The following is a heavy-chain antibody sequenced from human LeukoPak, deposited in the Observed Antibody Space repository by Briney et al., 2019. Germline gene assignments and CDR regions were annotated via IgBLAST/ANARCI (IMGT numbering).Heavy chain of an antibody. D-gene: IGHD2-21*02. J-gene: IGHJ4*02. CDR2: IYHSGDT. CDR1: GGSISSTHW. CDR3: ARTSLEVTAIFDY. Sequence: SGTLSLTCTVSGGSISSTHWWSWLRQPPEKGLEWIGEIYHSGDTNYNPSLKSRVTISLDKSKNQFSLKLNSVTAADTAVYYCARTSLEVTAIFDYWGQGTLVTVSS. V-gene: IGHV4-4*02.